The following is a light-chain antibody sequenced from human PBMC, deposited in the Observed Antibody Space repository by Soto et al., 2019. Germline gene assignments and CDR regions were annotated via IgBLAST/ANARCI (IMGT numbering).Light chain of an antibody. CDR1: RSVSSK. CDR2: GAS. V-gene: IGKV3-15*01. Sequence: EIVMTQSPVTLSLSPGERATLSGRASRSVSSKLAWYQQKPGQAPRLLIYGASTRATGIPARSSGSEYGTEITLSISRLQSEDFAVYYCQQYNNWPQTFGQGTKLEIK. CDR3: QQYNNWPQT. J-gene: IGKJ2*01.